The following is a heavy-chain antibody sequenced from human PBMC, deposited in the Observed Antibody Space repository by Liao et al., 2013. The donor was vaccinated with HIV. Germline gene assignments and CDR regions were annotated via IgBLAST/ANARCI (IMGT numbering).Heavy chain of an antibody. V-gene: IGHV4-30-4*08. CDR1: GGSIISGDYY. J-gene: IGHJ6*03. Sequence: QVQLQESGPGLVKPSQTLSLTCTVSGGSIISGDYYWSWLRQPPGKGLEWIGYIYYSGSTYYNPSLKSRVTISVDTSKNQFSLKLTSVTAADTAVYYCARAPHSGSYRPYFYYYMDVWGKGTTVTVSS. CDR3: ARAPHSGSYRPYFYYYMDV. CDR2: IYYSGST. D-gene: IGHD1-26*01.